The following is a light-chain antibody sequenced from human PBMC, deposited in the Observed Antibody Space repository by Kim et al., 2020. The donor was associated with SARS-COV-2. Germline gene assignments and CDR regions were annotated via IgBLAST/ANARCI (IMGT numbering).Light chain of an antibody. Sequence: NFMLTQAHSVSGSPGKTVIIPCTRSSGSISSDFVQWFQQRPGTSPTTVIYEDHVRPSGVPDRFSGFVDSSSNSASLTISGLKSEDEADYYCQSHHDNAWVFGGGTQLTVL. CDR2: EDH. J-gene: IGLJ3*02. CDR1: SGSISSDF. V-gene: IGLV6-57*01. CDR3: QSHHDNAWV.